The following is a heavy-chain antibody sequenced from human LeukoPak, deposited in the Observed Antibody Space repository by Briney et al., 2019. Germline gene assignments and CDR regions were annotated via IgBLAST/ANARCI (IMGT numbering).Heavy chain of an antibody. J-gene: IGHJ4*02. CDR1: GYIFTGYY. D-gene: IGHD2-2*01. CDR2: INPNSGGT. Sequence: ASVKVSCKASGYIFTGYYMHWVRQPPAQGLEWMGWINPNSGGTNYAQKLQGRVTMTRDTSISTAYMELSRLRSDDTAVYYCARAVFRPAAVDYWGQGTLVTVSS. V-gene: IGHV1-2*02. CDR3: ARAVFRPAAVDY.